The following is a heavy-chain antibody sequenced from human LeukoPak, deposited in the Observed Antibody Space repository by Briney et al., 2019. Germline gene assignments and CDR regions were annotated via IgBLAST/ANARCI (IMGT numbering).Heavy chain of an antibody. D-gene: IGHD2-2*01. V-gene: IGHV4-61*02. CDR1: GGAISSGSYY. CDR2: IFSTGST. J-gene: IGHJ6*03. CDR3: AREDCSSNSCPRYYYYYMDV. Sequence: SETLSLTCTVSGGAISSGSYYWSWIRQPAGKGLEWIGRIFSTGSTNYNPSLTSRVTVSVDTSKNQFSLKLSSVTAADTAVYYCAREDCSSNSCPRYYYYYMDVWGKGTTVTVSS.